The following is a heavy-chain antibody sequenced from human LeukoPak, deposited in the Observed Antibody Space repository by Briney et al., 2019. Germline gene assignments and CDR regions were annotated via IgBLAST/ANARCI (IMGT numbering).Heavy chain of an antibody. CDR3: ARGGSGSLCSEFDY. CDR1: GGSFSGYY. V-gene: IGHV4-34*01. D-gene: IGHD3-16*01. J-gene: IGHJ4*02. CDR2: INHSGST. Sequence: SETLSLTCAVYGGSFSGYYWSWIRQPPGKGLEWVGEINHSGSTNYNPSLKSRVTISVDTSKNQFSLKLSSVTAADTAVYYCARGGSGSLCSEFDYWGQGTLVTVSS.